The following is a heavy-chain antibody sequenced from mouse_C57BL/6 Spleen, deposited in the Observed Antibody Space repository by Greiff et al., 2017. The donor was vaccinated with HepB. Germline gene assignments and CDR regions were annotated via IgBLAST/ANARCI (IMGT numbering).Heavy chain of an antibody. CDR1: GFTFSDYG. J-gene: IGHJ4*01. V-gene: IGHV5-17*01. D-gene: IGHD1-1*01. CDR2: ISSGSSTI. CDR3: ARLGSSFYAMDY. Sequence: EVKVVESGGGLVKPGGSLKLSCAASGFTFSDYGMHWVRQAPEKGLEWVAYISSGSSTIYYADTVKGRFTISRDNAKNTLFLQMTRLRSEDTAMYYCARLGSSFYAMDYWGQGTSVTVSS.